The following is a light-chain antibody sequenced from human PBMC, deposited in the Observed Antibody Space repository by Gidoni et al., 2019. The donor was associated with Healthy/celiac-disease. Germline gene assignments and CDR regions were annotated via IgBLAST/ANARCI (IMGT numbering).Light chain of an antibody. V-gene: IGLV1-40*01. CDR1: SSNIGAGYD. J-gene: IGLJ2*01. CDR2: GNS. Sequence: QSVLTQPPSVSGAPGQWVTISCTESSSNIGAGYDVHWYQQLPGTAPKLLIYGNSNRPSGVPDRFSGSKSGTSASLAITGLQAEDEADYYCQSYDSSLSAPVVFGGGTKLTVL. CDR3: QSYDSSLSAPVV.